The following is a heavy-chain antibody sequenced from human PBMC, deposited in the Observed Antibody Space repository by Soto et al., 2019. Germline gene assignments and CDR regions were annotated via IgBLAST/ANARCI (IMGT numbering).Heavy chain of an antibody. Sequence: SVKVSCKASGGTFSSYTISWVRQAPGQGLEWMGRIIPILGIANYAQKFQGRVTITADKSTSTAYMELSSLRSEDTAVYYCARDLYYDFWSGPARPFYYYYYMDVWGKGTTVTVSS. D-gene: IGHD3-3*01. CDR2: IIPILGIA. J-gene: IGHJ6*03. CDR1: GGTFSSYT. CDR3: ARDLYYDFWSGPARPFYYYYYMDV. V-gene: IGHV1-69*04.